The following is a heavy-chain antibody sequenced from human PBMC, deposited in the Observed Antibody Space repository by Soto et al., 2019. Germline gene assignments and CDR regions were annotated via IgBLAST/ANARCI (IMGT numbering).Heavy chain of an antibody. CDR2: FYPGDSTS. V-gene: IGHV5-51*01. Sequence: GESLKISCKTSGYSFISYWVAWVRQLPGKGLEWMGTFYPGDSTSTYSPSFQGQVTVSVDTSITTAYLQLNSLKASDTAMYYCARIIGYCRNNDCSWTFDVWGQGTMVTVSS. CDR3: ARIIGYCRNNDCSWTFDV. CDR1: GYSFISYW. D-gene: IGHD2-15*01. J-gene: IGHJ3*01.